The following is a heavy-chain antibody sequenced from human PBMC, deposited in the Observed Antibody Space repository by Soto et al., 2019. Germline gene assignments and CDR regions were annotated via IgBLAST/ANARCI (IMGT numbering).Heavy chain of an antibody. CDR2: TYYRSKWYN. V-gene: IGHV6-1*01. J-gene: IGHJ4*02. CDR3: ARGYCNNGVFYTPHFDY. CDR1: GDSVSSNSAA. Sequence: SQTLSLTCAISGDSVSSNSAAWNWIRQSPSRGLEWLGRTYYRSKWYNDYAVSVKSRITINPDTSKNQFSLQLNSVTPEDTAVYYCARGYCNNGVFYTPHFDYWGQGTLVTVSS. D-gene: IGHD2-8*01.